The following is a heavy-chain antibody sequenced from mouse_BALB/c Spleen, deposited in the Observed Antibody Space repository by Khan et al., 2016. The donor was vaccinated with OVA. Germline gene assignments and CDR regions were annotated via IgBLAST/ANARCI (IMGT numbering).Heavy chain of an antibody. D-gene: IGHD1-2*01. CDR2: ISYSGGT. Sequence: EVQLQESGPGLMKPSQSLSLTCTVTGYSFTTGYVRYLLRKLAGNKLEWMGYISYSGGTNYNPAFKSRISITRDTSKNQFFLQLNSVTTEDTATYYCAKTARIKYWGQGTTLTVSS. V-gene: IGHV3-2*02. CDR1: GYSFTTGYV. J-gene: IGHJ2*01. CDR3: AKTARIKY.